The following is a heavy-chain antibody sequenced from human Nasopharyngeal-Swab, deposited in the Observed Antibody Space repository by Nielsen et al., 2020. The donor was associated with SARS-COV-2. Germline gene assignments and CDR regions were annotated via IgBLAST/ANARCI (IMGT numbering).Heavy chain of an antibody. CDR3: ARSTYGDADDAFDI. CDR1: GFTFSSYA. V-gene: IGHV3-23*03. Sequence: GESLKISCAASGFTFSSYAMSWVRQAPGKGLEWVSVIYSGGSSTYYADSVKGRFTISRDNSKNTLYLQMNSLRAEDTAVYYCARSTYGDADDAFDIWGQGTMVTVSS. CDR2: IYSGGSST. D-gene: IGHD4-17*01. J-gene: IGHJ3*02.